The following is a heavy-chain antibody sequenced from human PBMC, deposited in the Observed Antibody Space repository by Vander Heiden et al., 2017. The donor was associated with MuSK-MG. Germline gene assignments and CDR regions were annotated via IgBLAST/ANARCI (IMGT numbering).Heavy chain of an antibody. V-gene: IGHV1-58*01. CDR3: AARGNWKWGLDI. J-gene: IGHJ3*02. Sequence: QMQLVQSGPEVKKPGTSVKVSCKASGFTFTSSAVQWVRQARGQRLEWIGWIVVGSGNTNDAQKFQERVTITRDMYTSKAYMEMSSMRSEDTAVYYCAARGNWKWGLDIWGQGKMVTVSS. D-gene: IGHD1-1*01. CDR1: GFTFTSSA. CDR2: IVVGSGNT.